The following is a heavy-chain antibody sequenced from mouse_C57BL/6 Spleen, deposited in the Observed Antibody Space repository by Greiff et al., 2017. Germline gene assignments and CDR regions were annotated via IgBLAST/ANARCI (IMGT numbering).Heavy chain of an antibody. CDR2: IDPSDSET. V-gene: IGHV1-52*01. CDR3: ARGERGFAY. CDR1: GYTFTSYW. Sequence: QVQLKQPGAELVRPGSSVKLSCEASGYTFTSYWMHWVKQRPIQGLEWIGNIDPSDSETHYNQKFKDKATLTVDKSSSTAYMQLSSLTSEDSAVYYCARGERGFAYWGQGTLVTVSA. J-gene: IGHJ3*01.